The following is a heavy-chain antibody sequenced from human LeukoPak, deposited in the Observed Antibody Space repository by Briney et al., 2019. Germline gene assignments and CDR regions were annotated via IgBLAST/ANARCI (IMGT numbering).Heavy chain of an antibody. D-gene: IGHD6-13*01. CDR2: IYGGGDT. CDR1: GGSISSYY. V-gene: IGHV3-53*01. Sequence: ETLSLTCTVAGGSISSYYWSWVRQSSGKGLEWVSVIYGGGDTNYADSVKGRFIISRDTSKNTVYLQMNSLGAEDTAVYYCVREAVMPVAPSTIGTSGRPLYEYYGLDVWGQGTTVIVSS. J-gene: IGHJ6*02. CDR3: VREAVMPVAPSTIGTSGRPLYEYYGLDV.